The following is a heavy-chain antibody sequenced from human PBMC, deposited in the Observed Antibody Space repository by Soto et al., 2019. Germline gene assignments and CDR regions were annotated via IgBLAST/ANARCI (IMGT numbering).Heavy chain of an antibody. CDR1: GVPFRSSP. D-gene: IGHD6-19*01. CDR2: IRGGGTNS. Sequence: PXGSLTLSSPASGVPFRSSPVHWVRQAPGKGLDWVSSIRGGGTNSYYADSVKGRFTISRGNAKKEVYLEMHGLRGEDTAIYDCAKGRSAAPDYYVDSWGQGTLVTVSS. J-gene: IGHJ4*02. V-gene: IGHV3-23*01. CDR3: AKGRSAAPDYYVDS.